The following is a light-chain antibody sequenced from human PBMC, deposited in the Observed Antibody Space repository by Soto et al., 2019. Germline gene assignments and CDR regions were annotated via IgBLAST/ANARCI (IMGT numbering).Light chain of an antibody. V-gene: IGLV1-40*01. CDR3: QSYDSSLRVV. CDR1: SSNIGAGYD. Sequence: QSVLTQPPSVSGAPGQRVTISCTGSSSNIGAGYDVHWYQQLPVTAPKLLIYGNSNRPSGVPDRFSGSKSGTSASLAITGLQAEDEADYYCQSYDSSLRVVFGGGTKLTV. J-gene: IGLJ3*02. CDR2: GNS.